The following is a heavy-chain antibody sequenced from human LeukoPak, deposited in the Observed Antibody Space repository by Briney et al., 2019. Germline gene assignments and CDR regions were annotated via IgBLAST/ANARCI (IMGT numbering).Heavy chain of an antibody. D-gene: IGHD3-10*01. Sequence: PSETLSLTCTVSGGSISDYFWSWIRQPPGKGLEWVGYVFYNGSTNYNPSLKSRVTMSVDTSKNQFSLKLSSVTAADTAVYYCARVSLVRGAPDYYFDYWGQGTLVTVSS. V-gene: IGHV4-59*12. CDR2: VFYNGST. CDR1: GGSISDYF. CDR3: ARVSLVRGAPDYYFDY. J-gene: IGHJ4*02.